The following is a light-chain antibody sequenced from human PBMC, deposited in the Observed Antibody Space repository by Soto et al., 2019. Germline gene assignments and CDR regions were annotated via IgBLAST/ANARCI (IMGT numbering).Light chain of an antibody. CDR1: IHYDF. CDR3: GSYTSSSNYV. V-gene: IGLV2-14*01. Sequence: QSPLTQPASVSGSPGQSITISCTGYIHYDFVSWYQQHPGTAPKLVIYEVSNRPSGTSDRFSGSKSGHTASLTISGLQTEDEAVYYCGSYTSSSNYVFGTGTKLTVL. CDR2: EVS. J-gene: IGLJ1*01.